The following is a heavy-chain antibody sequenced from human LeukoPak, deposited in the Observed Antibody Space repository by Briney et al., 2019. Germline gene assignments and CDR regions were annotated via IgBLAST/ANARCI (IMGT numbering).Heavy chain of an antibody. CDR2: INHSGST. D-gene: IGHD2-15*01. CDR1: GGSFSGYY. CDR3: ARGALEGYCSSGSCPFFDY. Sequence: NTSETLSLTCAVYGGSFSGYYWSWIRQPPGKGLEWIGEINHSGSTNYNPSLKSRVTISVDTSKNQFSLKLSSVTAADTAVYYCARGALEGYCSSGSCPFFDYWGQGTLVTVSS. V-gene: IGHV4-34*01. J-gene: IGHJ4*02.